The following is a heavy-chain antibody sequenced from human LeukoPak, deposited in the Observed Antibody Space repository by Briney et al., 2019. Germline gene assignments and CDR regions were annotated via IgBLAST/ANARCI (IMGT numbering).Heavy chain of an antibody. D-gene: IGHD1-26*01. CDR2: INHSGST. V-gene: IGHV4-34*01. CDR3: AREGVGATRAGAFDI. CDR1: GGSFSGYY. Sequence: ASETLSLTCAVYGGSFSGYYWSWIRQPPGKGLEWIGEINHSGSTNYNPSLKSRVTISVDTSKNQFSLKLSSVTAADTAVYYCAREGVGATRAGAFDIWGQGTMVTVSS. J-gene: IGHJ3*02.